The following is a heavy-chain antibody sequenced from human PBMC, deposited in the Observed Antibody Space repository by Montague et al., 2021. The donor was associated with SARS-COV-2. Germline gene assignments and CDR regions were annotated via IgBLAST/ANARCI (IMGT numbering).Heavy chain of an antibody. Sequence: SETLSLTCTVSGDSMADSYWSWIRQPPGKGLEYIGYIYFSGSTNYNPSLKSRLTISVDTSKTQFPLKLSSVTAADTAVYFCTRLSLGWNTDWGQGTLVTVSS. CDR2: IYFSGST. D-gene: IGHD1-1*01. CDR3: TRLSLGWNTD. CDR1: GDSMADSY. J-gene: IGHJ1*01. V-gene: IGHV4-59*08.